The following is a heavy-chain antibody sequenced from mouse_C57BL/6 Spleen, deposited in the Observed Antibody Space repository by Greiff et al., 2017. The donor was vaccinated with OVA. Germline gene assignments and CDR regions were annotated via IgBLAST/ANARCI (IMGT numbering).Heavy chain of an antibody. D-gene: IGHD2-1*01. CDR2: IDPSDSYT. CDR3: ARMGRHYGNYGDY. J-gene: IGHJ2*01. Sequence: VQLQQPGAELVKPGASVKLSCKASGYTFTSYWMQWVKQRPGQGLEWIGEIDPSDSYTNYNQKFKGKATLTVDTSSSTAYMQLSSLTSEDSAVYYCARMGRHYGNYGDYWGQGTTLTVSS. V-gene: IGHV1-50*01. CDR1: GYTFTSYW.